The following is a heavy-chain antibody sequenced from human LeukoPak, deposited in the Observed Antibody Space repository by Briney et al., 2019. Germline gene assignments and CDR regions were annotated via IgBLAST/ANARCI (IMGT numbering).Heavy chain of an antibody. CDR1: GLSVSSTGMR. D-gene: IGHD3-22*01. CDR2: IDWDDDK. J-gene: IGHJ3*02. V-gene: IGHV2-70*04. CDR3: ARMTHYYDSGGTDKAFDI. Sequence: SGPTLVNPTQTLTLTCTFSGLSVSSTGMRVSWIRQPPGKALEWLARIDWDDDKFYSTSLKTRLTISKDTSKNQVVLTMTNMDPVDTATYYCARMTHYYDSGGTDKAFDIWGQGTMVTVSS.